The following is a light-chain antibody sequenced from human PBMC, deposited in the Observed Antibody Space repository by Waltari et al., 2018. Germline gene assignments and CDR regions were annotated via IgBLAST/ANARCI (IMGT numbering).Light chain of an antibody. Sequence: QSALTQPRSVSGSPGQSVVISCTGTSGDVGRYNYVSWFQQHPGKAPKLMIYDVSQRPSGVPDRFSGSKSGNTASLTISGLQAEDEADYYCCSYAGNYIYVFGSGTEVTVL. J-gene: IGLJ1*01. CDR2: DVS. CDR1: SGDVGRYNY. CDR3: CSYAGNYIYV. V-gene: IGLV2-11*01.